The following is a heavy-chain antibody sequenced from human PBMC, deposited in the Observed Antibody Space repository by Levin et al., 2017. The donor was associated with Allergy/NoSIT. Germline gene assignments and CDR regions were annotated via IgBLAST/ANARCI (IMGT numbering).Heavy chain of an antibody. CDR3: ARDSSSWGGAGVDGMDV. Sequence: TSETLSLTCAISGDSVSSNSAAWNWLRQSPSRGLEWLGRTYYRSKWYNDYAVSVKSRITINPDTSKNQFSLQLNSVTPEDTAVYYCARDSSSWGGAGVDGMDVWGQGTTVTVSS. D-gene: IGHD6-13*01. J-gene: IGHJ6*02. V-gene: IGHV6-1*01. CDR2: TYYRSKWYN. CDR1: GDSVSSNSAA.